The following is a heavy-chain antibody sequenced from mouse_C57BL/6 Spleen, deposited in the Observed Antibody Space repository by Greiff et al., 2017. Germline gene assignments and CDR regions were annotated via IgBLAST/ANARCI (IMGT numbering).Heavy chain of an antibody. J-gene: IGHJ4*01. CDR1: GYTFTSYW. CDR3: ALRGMVTTRYAMDY. Sequence: QVQLQQPGAELVKPGASVKMSCKASGYTFTSYWITWVKQRPGQGLEWIGDIYPGSGSTNYNEKFKSKATLTVDPSSSTAYMQLSSLTSEDSAVYYCALRGMVTTRYAMDYWGQGTSVTVSS. D-gene: IGHD2-2*01. V-gene: IGHV1-55*01. CDR2: IYPGSGST.